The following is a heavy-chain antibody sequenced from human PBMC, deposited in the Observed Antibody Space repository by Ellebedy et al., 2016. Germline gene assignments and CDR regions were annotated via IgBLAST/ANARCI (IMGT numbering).Heavy chain of an antibody. D-gene: IGHD1-26*01. J-gene: IGHJ2*01. CDR3: AKDNQWELRYWYFDL. CDR1: GFTFSITG. CDR2: ISSSREA. V-gene: IGHV3-21*04. Sequence: GESLKISCAASGFTFSITGMTWVRQAPGKGLEWVATISSSREAYYPDALKGRFTISRDNAKNSLYLQMNSLRAEDTALYYCAKDNQWELRYWYFDLWGRGTLVTVSS.